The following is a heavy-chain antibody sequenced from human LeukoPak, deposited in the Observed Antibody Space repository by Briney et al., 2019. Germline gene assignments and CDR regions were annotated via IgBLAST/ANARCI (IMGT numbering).Heavy chain of an antibody. CDR2: IIPFLGIT. Sequence: GASVTVSCKASGDSFISYGVNWVRQAPGQGLEWMGMIIPFLGITHYAQRFQGRVTISADKSTSTAYMELSSLRSEDTAVYYCARARRVRGVSPDYSWLDPWGQGTLVTVSS. V-gene: IGHV1-69*04. CDR3: ARARRVRGVSPDYSWLDP. CDR1: GDSFISYG. J-gene: IGHJ5*02. D-gene: IGHD3-10*01.